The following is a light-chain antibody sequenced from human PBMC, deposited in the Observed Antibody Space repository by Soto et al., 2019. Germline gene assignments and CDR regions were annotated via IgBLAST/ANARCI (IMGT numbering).Light chain of an antibody. J-gene: IGKJ1*01. CDR3: QQYNSWPQT. Sequence: EIVMTQSPVTLSVSPGERVTPSCRASQSVSSNLAWYQQKPGQAPSLLIYGAFTRATGIPARFSGRRSGTEFTLTISNLQSEDFGVYYCQQYNSWPQTFGQGTKVDI. CDR2: GAF. V-gene: IGKV3-15*01. CDR1: QSVSSN.